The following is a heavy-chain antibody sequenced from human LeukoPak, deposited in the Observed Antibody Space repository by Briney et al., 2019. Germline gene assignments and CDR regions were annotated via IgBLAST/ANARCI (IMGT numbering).Heavy chain of an antibody. CDR1: GGSFSGYY. Sequence: PSETLSLTCAVYGGSFSGYYWSWIRQPPGKGLEGIGEINHSGSTNYNPSLKSRVTISVDTSKNQFSLKLSSVTAADTAVYYCARERGYSYGQGGYFDYWGQGTLVTVSS. CDR2: INHSGST. J-gene: IGHJ4*02. D-gene: IGHD5-18*01. CDR3: ARERGYSYGQGGYFDY. V-gene: IGHV4-34*01.